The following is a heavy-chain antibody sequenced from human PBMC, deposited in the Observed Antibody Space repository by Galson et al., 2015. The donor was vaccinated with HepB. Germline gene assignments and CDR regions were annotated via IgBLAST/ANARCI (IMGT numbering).Heavy chain of an antibody. J-gene: IGHJ4*02. CDR1: GFTFSAYA. CDR2: VSSDEGNK. Sequence: SLRLSCAASGFTFSAYAMHWVRQAPGKGLEWVALVSSDEGNKYYADSVRGRFTISRDNPRNTVYLQMNSLRAEDTAVYYCARTFYFDYWGQGTLVTVSS. CDR3: ARTFYFDY. V-gene: IGHV3-30*04.